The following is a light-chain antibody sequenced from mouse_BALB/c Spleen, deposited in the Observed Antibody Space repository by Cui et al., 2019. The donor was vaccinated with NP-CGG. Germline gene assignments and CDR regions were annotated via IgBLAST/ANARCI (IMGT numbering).Light chain of an antibody. CDR1: TGAVTPSNY. J-gene: IGLJ1*01. Sequence: QAVVTQESAPTTSPGDTVTLTCRSSTGAVTPSNYANWVQEKPDHLFTGLIGGTNNRAPGVPARFSGSLIGDKAALTITGAQTEDEAIYFCALWYSNHWMFGGGTKLTVL. V-gene: IGLV1*01. CDR3: ALWYSNHWM. CDR2: GTN.